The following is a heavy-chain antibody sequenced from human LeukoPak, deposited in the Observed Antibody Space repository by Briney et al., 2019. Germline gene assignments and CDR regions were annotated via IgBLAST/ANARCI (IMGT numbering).Heavy chain of an antibody. J-gene: IGHJ6*04. Sequence: GGSLRLSCAASGLTVINNYMTWVRQAPGKGLEWASVIYSGGTTHYADSVKGRITISRDNSKITLYLQMNSLKVYDTAMYYCSNSPSLGVWGKGTTVTVSS. D-gene: IGHD1-26*01. CDR2: IYSGGTT. V-gene: IGHV3-53*01. CDR3: SNSPSLGV. CDR1: GLTVINNY.